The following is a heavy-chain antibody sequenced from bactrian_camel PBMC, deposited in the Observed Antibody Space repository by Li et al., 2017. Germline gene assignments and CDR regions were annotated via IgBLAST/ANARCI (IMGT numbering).Heavy chain of an antibody. CDR1: GFTAISRC. D-gene: IGHD2*01. Sequence: DVQLVESGGGSVQAGGSVSLSCRAPGFTAISRCMARFRQTPGNNREWVSTFYIGNSSTSYGDSMKGRFTTSQDNAKNTVNLQMNSLKPEDTAMYYCATDRGCTNGGSWPVDFEYWGQGTQVTVS. J-gene: IGHJ4*01. CDR3: ATDRGCTNGGSWPVDFEY. CDR2: FYIGNSST. V-gene: IGHV3S40*01.